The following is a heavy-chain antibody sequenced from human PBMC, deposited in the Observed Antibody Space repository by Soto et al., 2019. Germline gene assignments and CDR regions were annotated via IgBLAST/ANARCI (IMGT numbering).Heavy chain of an antibody. V-gene: IGHV1-24*01. CDR3: ATGGAYYYDSSGYHLY. D-gene: IGHD3-22*01. Sequence: ASVKVSCKVSGYTLTDLSMHWVRQAPGKGLEWMGGFDPEDGETIYAQKFQGRVTMTEDTSTDTAYMELSSLRSEDTAVYYCATGGAYYYDSSGYHLYWGQGTLVTVSS. CDR2: FDPEDGET. CDR1: GYTLTDLS. J-gene: IGHJ4*02.